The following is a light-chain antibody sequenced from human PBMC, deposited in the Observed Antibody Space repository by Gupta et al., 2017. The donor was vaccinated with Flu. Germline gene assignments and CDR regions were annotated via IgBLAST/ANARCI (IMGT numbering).Light chain of an antibody. CDR2: DND. V-gene: IGLV1-51*01. J-gene: IGLJ3*02. CDR3: DTWDSRLSIGV. Sequence: GTVPKVLIYDNDKRPSGIPDRFSGSKSGTSATLDITGLQPGDEADSYSDTWDSRLSIGVFGGGTKLTVL.